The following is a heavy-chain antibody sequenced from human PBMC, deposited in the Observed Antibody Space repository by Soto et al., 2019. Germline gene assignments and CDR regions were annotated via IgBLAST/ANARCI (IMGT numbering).Heavy chain of an antibody. CDR1: GGSISSSSYY. CDR2: IYYSGST. Sequence: QLQLQESGPGLVKPSETLSLTCTVSGGSISSSSYYWGWIRQPPGKGLEWIGSIYYSGSTYYNPSLKSRVTISVDTSKNQFSLKLSSVTAADTAVYYCARHKDGANRYYFDYWGQGTLVTVSS. CDR3: ARHKDGANRYYFDY. J-gene: IGHJ4*02. D-gene: IGHD2-8*01. V-gene: IGHV4-39*01.